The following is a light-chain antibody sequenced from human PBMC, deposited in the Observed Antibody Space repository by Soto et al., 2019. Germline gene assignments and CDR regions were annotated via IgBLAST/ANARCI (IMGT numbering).Light chain of an antibody. V-gene: IGKV3-11*01. CDR2: DAS. Sequence: EIVLTQSPATLSLSPGARATLSCRASQSVSSYLAWYQQKPGQAPRLLIYDASNRATAIPARFSGSGSGTDFTLTISSLEPEDFAVYDCQQRSNWITFGQGTRLEIK. CDR3: QQRSNWIT. J-gene: IGKJ5*01. CDR1: QSVSSY.